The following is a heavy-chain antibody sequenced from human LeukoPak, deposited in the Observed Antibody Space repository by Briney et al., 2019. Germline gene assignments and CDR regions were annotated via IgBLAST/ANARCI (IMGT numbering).Heavy chain of an antibody. CDR3: AKHRNNSPNREFDY. V-gene: IGHV4-30-4*08. CDR1: GGSIDSGDYY. D-gene: IGHD1-1*01. Sequence: PSQTLSLTCTVSGGSIDSGDYYWSWIRQPPGKGLEWIGFINYFGNTYYNPSLKSRTTISLGTSKNQFSLKLNSVTAADTAVYYCAKHRNNSPNREFDYWGRGTLVTVSS. CDR2: INYFGNT. J-gene: IGHJ4*02.